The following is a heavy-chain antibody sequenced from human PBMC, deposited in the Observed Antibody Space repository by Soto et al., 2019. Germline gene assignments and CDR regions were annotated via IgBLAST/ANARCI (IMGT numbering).Heavy chain of an antibody. J-gene: IGHJ4*02. CDR2: ISYDGSNT. D-gene: IGHD1-1*01. CDR1: GFTFSSYA. Sequence: QVQLVESGGGVVQPGRSLRLSCAASGFTFSSYAMHWVRQAPGKGLEWVAVISYDGSNTYCADSGKGRFTISRDNSKNRLYLQMSSLTAEDTAVYYCASPRLSSDGTTPIEYWGQGTLVTVSS. CDR3: ASPRLSSDGTTPIEY. V-gene: IGHV3-30-3*01.